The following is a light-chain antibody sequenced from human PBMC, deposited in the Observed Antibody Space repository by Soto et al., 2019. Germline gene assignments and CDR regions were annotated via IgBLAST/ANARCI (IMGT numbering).Light chain of an antibody. CDR2: ADS. J-gene: IGKJ1*01. CDR3: QQYGSSGT. CDR1: QSVSSN. V-gene: IGKV3-20*01. Sequence: EIVMTHSPATLSVSPCERAALSCRASQSVSSNLAWYQQKPGQAPRLLIYADSNRATGIPARFSGSGFGTDFTLTISRLEPEDFAVYYCQQYGSSGTFGQGTKVDIK.